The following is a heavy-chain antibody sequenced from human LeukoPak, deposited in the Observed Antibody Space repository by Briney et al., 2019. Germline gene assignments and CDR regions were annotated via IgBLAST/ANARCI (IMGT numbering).Heavy chain of an antibody. V-gene: IGHV3-64*04. CDR3: ARVGYAEYFQH. Sequence: GGSLRLSCSASGFTFNTYPMFLVRQTPGQGLEFVSAITFNGGNTYYSDSVRGRFTISRDNAKNSLYLQMNSLRAEDTAVYYCARVGYAEYFQHWGQGTLVTVSS. CDR1: GFTFNTYP. J-gene: IGHJ1*01. CDR2: ITFNGGNT. D-gene: IGHD1-1*01.